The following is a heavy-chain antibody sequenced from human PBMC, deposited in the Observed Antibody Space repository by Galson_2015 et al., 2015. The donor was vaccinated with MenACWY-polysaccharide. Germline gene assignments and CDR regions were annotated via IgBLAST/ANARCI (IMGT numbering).Heavy chain of an antibody. CDR1: GFTFGSYG. CDR2: MSYDGSSK. CDR3: AKEWAMEARLYYFDY. V-gene: IGHV3-30*18. D-gene: IGHD6-6*01. J-gene: IGHJ4*02. Sequence: SQRLSCAASGFTFGSYGMHWVRQAPGKGLEWVAVMSYDGSSKYYADSVKGRFTISRDNSKNTLYLQMNSLRTEDTAVYYCAKEWAMEARLYYFDYWGQGTLVTVSS.